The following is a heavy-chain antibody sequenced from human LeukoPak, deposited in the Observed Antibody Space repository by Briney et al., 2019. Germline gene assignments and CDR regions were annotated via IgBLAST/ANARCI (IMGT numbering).Heavy chain of an antibody. V-gene: IGHV1-2*02. D-gene: IGHD4-23*01. J-gene: IGHJ5*02. Sequence: ASVKVCCQASGYTFTYFFMHWVRQAPGQGLEWMGWISPNSGDTNSAQKFQGRVTLTTDTSTSTAYMELRGLKSDDTAVYYCARGVSGVTPPWGQGTLFIVSS. CDR3: ARGVSGVTPP. CDR2: ISPNSGDT. CDR1: GYTFTYFF.